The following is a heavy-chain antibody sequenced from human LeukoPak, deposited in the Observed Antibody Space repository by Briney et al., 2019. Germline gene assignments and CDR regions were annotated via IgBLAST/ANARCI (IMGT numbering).Heavy chain of an antibody. Sequence: QPGGSLRLSCAAAGFTFISYGMHWVRQAPGKGRGWVAVIWYDGSNKYYADSVKGRFTISRDNSKNTLYLQMNGLRAEDTAVYYCAREFSAYCGGDCKIDYWGQGTLVTVSS. CDR2: IWYDGSNK. J-gene: IGHJ4*02. CDR3: AREFSAYCGGDCKIDY. CDR1: GFTFISYG. V-gene: IGHV3-33*01. D-gene: IGHD2-21*02.